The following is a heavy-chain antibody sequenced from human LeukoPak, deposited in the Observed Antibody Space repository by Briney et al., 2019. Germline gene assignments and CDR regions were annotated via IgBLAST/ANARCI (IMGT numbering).Heavy chain of an antibody. CDR3: ARQALQLWLRPMPDFDY. CDR2: IYYSGST. Sequence: PSETLSLTCTVSGGSISSSSYYWGWIRQPPGKGLEWIGSIYYSGSTYYNPSLKSRVTISVDTSKNQFSLKLSSVTAADTAVYYCARQALQLWLRPMPDFDYWGQGTLVTVSS. CDR1: GGSISSSSYY. J-gene: IGHJ4*02. V-gene: IGHV4-39*01. D-gene: IGHD5-18*01.